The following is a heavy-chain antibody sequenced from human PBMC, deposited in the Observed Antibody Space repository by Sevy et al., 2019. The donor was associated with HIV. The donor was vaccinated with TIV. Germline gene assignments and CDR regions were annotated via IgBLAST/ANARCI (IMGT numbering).Heavy chain of an antibody. V-gene: IGHV4-31*03. Sequence: SETLCLTCTVSGGSISSGGYYWSWIRQHPGKGLEWIGYIYYSGSTYYNPSLKSRVTISVDTSKNQFSLKLSSVTAADTAVYYCARAVAETGDAFDIWGQGTMVTVSS. CDR1: GGSISSGGYY. D-gene: IGHD2-15*01. CDR3: ARAVAETGDAFDI. J-gene: IGHJ3*02. CDR2: IYYSGST.